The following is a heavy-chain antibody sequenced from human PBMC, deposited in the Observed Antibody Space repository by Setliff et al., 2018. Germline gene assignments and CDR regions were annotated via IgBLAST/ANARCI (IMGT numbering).Heavy chain of an antibody. Sequence: ASVKVSCKASGYTFTGYYMHWVRQAPGQGLEWMGRINPNSGGTNYAQKFQGRVTMTRDTSISTAYMELSRLRSDDTAVYYCARSNYDILTRNWFDPLGQGTLVTVPQ. CDR2: INPNSGGT. D-gene: IGHD3-9*01. V-gene: IGHV1-2*06. J-gene: IGHJ5*02. CDR1: GYTFTGYY. CDR3: ARSNYDILTRNWFDP.